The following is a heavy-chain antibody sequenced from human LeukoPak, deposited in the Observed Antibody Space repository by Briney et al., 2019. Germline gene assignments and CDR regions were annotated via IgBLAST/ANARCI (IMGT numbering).Heavy chain of an antibody. Sequence: SETLSLTCTVSGGSISSSSYYWGWIRQPPGKGLEGFGNIYYSGSTYSNPSLKSRVTISVDTSKNQFSLKLSSATAADTAVYYCARLYDSSGRKVDYWGQGILVTVSS. CDR1: GGSISSSSYY. D-gene: IGHD3-22*01. V-gene: IGHV4-39*01. CDR2: IYYSGST. CDR3: ARLYDSSGRKVDY. J-gene: IGHJ4*02.